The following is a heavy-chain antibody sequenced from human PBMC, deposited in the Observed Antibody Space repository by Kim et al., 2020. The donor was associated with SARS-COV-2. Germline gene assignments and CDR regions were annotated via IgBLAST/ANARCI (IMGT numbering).Heavy chain of an antibody. CDR3: AKGTSLAAGIFDY. J-gene: IGHJ4*02. CDR1: GFTFSNYW. D-gene: IGHD6-13*01. CDR2: IKFDGSAK. Sequence: GGSLRLSCAASGFTFSNYWMNWVRQAPGKGLEWVANIKFDGSAKTYVDSVRGRFTISRDNAENSLYLQMNTLRVEDTAVYYCAKGTSLAAGIFDYWGQGT. V-gene: IGHV3-7*01.